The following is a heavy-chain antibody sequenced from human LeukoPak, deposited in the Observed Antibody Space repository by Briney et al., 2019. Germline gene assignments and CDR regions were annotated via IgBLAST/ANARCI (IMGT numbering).Heavy chain of an antibody. CDR2: ISGSGGST. J-gene: IGHJ6*02. Sequence: GGSLRLSCAAPGFTFSSYAMSWVRQAPGKGLEWVSAISGSGGSTYYADSVKGRFTISRDNSKNTLYLQMNSLRAEDTAVYYCAKDRVRGNYYDFWSGPDYYYYGMDVWGQGTTVTVSS. V-gene: IGHV3-23*01. CDR3: AKDRVRGNYYDFWSGPDYYYYGMDV. D-gene: IGHD3-3*01. CDR1: GFTFSSYA.